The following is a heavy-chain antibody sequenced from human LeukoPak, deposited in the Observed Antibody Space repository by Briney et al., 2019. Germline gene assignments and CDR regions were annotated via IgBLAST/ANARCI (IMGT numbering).Heavy chain of an antibody. CDR3: ARDRLYCSSTSCPGDY. D-gene: IGHD2-2*01. V-gene: IGHV3-21*01. Sequence: GGSLRLSCAASGFTFSSYSMNWVRQAPGKGLEWVSPISSSSSYIYYADSVKGRFTISRDNAKNSLYLQMNSLRAEDTAVYYCARDRLYCSSTSCPGDYWGQGTLVTVSS. CDR1: GFTFSSYS. J-gene: IGHJ4*02. CDR2: ISSSSSYI.